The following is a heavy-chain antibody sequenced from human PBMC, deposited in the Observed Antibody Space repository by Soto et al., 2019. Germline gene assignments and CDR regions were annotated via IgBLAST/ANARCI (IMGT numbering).Heavy chain of an antibody. CDR2: ISGGGGSS. V-gene: IGHV3-23*01. CDR1: GFTFSNYA. D-gene: IGHD2-21*01. CDR3: AHNCVVVCHSVFFY. J-gene: IGHJ4*02. Sequence: EVQLLESGGGLVQPGGSLRLSCAASGFTFSNYAMSWVRQAPGKGLEWVSGISGGGGSSYYADSVKGRFTISRDNSKNTLYLQMNILRAEDTAVYYFAHNCVVVCHSVFFYWGQGTLVIVSS.